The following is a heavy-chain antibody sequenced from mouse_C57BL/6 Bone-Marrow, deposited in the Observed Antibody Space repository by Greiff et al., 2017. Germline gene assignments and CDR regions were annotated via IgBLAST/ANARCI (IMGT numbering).Heavy chain of an antibody. J-gene: IGHJ2*01. D-gene: IGHD1-2*01. CDR2: ISDGGSYT. CDR3: ARDGALPRGAMDY. V-gene: IGHV5-4*01. CDR1: GFTFSSYA. Sequence: EVMLVESGGGLVKPGGSLKLSCAASGFTFSSYAMSWVRQTPGKRLEWVATISDGGSYTDYQDNVKGRFTISRDNAKNNLYLQMSQLNSEDTAMYSWARDGALPRGAMDYWGQGTTLTVSS.